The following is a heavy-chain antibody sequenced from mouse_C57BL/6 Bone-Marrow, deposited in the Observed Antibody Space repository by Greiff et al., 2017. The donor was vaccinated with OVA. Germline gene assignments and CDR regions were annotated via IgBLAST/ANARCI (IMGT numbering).Heavy chain of an antibody. Sequence: QVQLQQPGAELVKPGASVKLSCKASGYTFTSYWMHWVKQRPGRGLEWIGRIDPNSGGTKYNEKFKSKATLTVDTPSSTAYMQLSSLTSEDSAVDYCARNGDGYYVGWYFDVWGTGTTVTVSS. CDR3: ARNGDGYYVGWYFDV. J-gene: IGHJ1*03. CDR2: IDPNSGGT. V-gene: IGHV1-72*01. D-gene: IGHD2-3*01. CDR1: GYTFTSYW.